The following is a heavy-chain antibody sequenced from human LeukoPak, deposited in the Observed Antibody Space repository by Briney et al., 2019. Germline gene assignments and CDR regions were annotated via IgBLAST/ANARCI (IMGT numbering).Heavy chain of an antibody. Sequence: GGTLRLSCAASGFTFSSYGMSWVRQAPGKGLEWVSAISGSGGSTYYADSVKGRFTISRDNSKNTLYLQMNSLRAEDTAVYYCASARAQYSGSSPLIYWGQGTLVTVSS. CDR2: ISGSGGST. CDR1: GFTFSSYG. D-gene: IGHD1-26*01. J-gene: IGHJ4*02. V-gene: IGHV3-23*01. CDR3: ASARAQYSGSSPLIY.